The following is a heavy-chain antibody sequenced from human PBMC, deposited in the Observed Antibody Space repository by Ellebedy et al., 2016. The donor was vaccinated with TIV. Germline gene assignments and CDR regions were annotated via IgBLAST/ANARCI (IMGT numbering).Heavy chain of an antibody. V-gene: IGHV3-74*03. CDR1: GFTFSDSW. CDR3: TREGILPYAFDI. J-gene: IGHJ3*02. CDR2: VNTDGINT. Sequence: GESLKISCAGSGFTFSDSWIHWVRQPPGKGLMWVSRVNTDGINTTYADSVKGRFTISRDNAKNTVYLQMNTLRAEDTALYYCTREGILPYAFDIWGQGTVVTVSS. D-gene: IGHD6-13*01.